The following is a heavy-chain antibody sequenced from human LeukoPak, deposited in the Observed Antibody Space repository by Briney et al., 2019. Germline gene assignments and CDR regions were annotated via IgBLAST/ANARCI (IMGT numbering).Heavy chain of an antibody. CDR1: GFTFSSYW. V-gene: IGHV3-7*01. CDR2: IKQDGSEK. J-gene: IGHJ4*02. CDR3: ARYTSRLRYFDWLSVFDY. D-gene: IGHD3-9*01. Sequence: GGSLRLSCVGSGFTFSSYWMSWVRQAPGNGLEWVANIKQDGSEKYYVDSVKGRFTISRDNAKNSLYLQMNSLRAEDTAVYYCARYTSRLRYFDWLSVFDYWGQGTLVTVSS.